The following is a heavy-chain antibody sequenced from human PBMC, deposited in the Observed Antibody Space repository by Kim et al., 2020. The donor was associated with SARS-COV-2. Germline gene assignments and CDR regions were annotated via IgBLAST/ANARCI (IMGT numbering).Heavy chain of an antibody. Sequence: GGSLRLSCAASGFTFSSYGMHWVRQAPGKGLEWVAVISYDGSNKYYADSVKDRFTISRDNSKNTLYLKMNSLRAEDTAVYYCAKDQMYYYDSSGYYGYYYYGMDVWGQGTTVTVSS. J-gene: IGHJ6*02. V-gene: IGHV3-30*18. CDR2: ISYDGSNK. CDR1: GFTFSSYG. D-gene: IGHD3-22*01. CDR3: AKDQMYYYDSSGYYGYYYYGMDV.